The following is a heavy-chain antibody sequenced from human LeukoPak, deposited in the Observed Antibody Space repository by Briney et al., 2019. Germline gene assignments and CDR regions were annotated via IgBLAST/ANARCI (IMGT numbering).Heavy chain of an antibody. J-gene: IGHJ3*02. V-gene: IGHV4-38-2*02. CDR1: GYSISSGYY. CDR3: ARYMVGATGGAFDI. D-gene: IGHD1-26*01. CDR2: IYHSGST. Sequence: SETLSLTCTVSGYSISSGYYWGWIRQPPGKGLEWTGSIYHSGSTYYNPSLKSRVTISVDTSKNQFSLKLSSVTAADTAVYYCARYMVGATGGAFDIWGQGTMVTVSS.